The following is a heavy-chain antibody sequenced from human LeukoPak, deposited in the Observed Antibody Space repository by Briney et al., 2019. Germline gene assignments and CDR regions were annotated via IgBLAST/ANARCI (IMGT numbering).Heavy chain of an antibody. D-gene: IGHD3-22*01. Sequence: GGSLRLSCAASGFTFDDYGMSWVRQAPGKGLEWVSGINWNGGSAGYADSVKGRFTISRDNAKNSLYLQMNSLRAEDTALYYCARAKYYYDSSGYCDWGQGTLVTVSS. CDR1: GFTFDDYG. V-gene: IGHV3-20*04. CDR2: INWNGGSA. J-gene: IGHJ4*02. CDR3: ARAKYYYDSSGYCD.